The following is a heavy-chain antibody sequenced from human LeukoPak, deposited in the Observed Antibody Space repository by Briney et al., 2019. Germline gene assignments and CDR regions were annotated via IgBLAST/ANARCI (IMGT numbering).Heavy chain of an antibody. D-gene: IGHD7-27*01. CDR3: ARDDWGEGWFDY. CDR1: GGSISSGDYY. V-gene: IGHV4-30-4*02. CDR2: IYYSGST. Sequence: SETLSLTCTVSGGSISSGDYYWSWIRQPPGKGLEWVGYIYYSGSTYYNPSLKSRVTISVDTSKNQFSLKLSSVTAADTAVYYCARDDWGEGWFDYWGQGTLVTVSS. J-gene: IGHJ4*02.